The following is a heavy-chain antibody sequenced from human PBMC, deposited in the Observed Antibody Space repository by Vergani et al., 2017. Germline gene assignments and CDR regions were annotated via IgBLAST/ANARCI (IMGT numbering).Heavy chain of an antibody. CDR1: GFSVNSHPMR. J-gene: IGHJ6*02. CDR3: ARIPDYNYGMDV. CDR2: IDWDDDK. V-gene: IGHV2-70*04. Sequence: QVTLKESGPALVKPTQTLTLTCTLSGFSVNSHPMRVSWIRQPPGKALEWLARIDWDDDKFYSTSLKTRLTISKDTSKNQVVLTMTNMDPVDTATYYCARIPDYNYGMDVWGQGTTVTVSS.